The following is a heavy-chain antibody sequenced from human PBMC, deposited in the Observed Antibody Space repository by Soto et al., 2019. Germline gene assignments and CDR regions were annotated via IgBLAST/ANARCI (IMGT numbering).Heavy chain of an antibody. Sequence: EVQLVESGGGLVQPGGSLRLSCAASGFTFSSYDMYWVRQATGKGLEWVSAIGTAGDTYYPGSVKGRFTISRENAKNSLYLQMNSLRAEDTAVYYCARGGYSSSWYEFGADYWGQGTLVTVSS. V-gene: IGHV3-13*01. D-gene: IGHD6-13*01. CDR2: IGTAGDT. J-gene: IGHJ4*02. CDR1: GFTFSSYD. CDR3: ARGGYSSSWYEFGADY.